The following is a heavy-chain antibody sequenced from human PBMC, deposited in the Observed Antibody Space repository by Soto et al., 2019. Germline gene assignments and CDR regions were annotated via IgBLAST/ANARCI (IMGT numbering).Heavy chain of an antibody. CDR3: ARLGSYRYPYYYYMDV. J-gene: IGHJ6*03. V-gene: IGHV4-59*08. D-gene: IGHD3-16*02. Sequence: SETLSLTCTVSGGSISSYYWSWIRQPPGKGLEWIGYIYYSGSTNYNPSLKSRVTISVDTSKNQFSLKLSSVTAADTAVYYCARLGSYRYPYYYYMDVWGKGTTVTVSS. CDR2: IYYSGST. CDR1: GGSISSYY.